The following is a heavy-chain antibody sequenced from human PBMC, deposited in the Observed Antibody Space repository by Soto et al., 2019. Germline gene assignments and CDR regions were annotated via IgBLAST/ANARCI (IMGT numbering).Heavy chain of an antibody. D-gene: IGHD2-15*01. CDR1: GGTFSSYA. J-gene: IGHJ6*02. V-gene: IGHV1-69*01. CDR3: ATHSSIGRQGPNGMDV. CDR2: IIPIFGTA. Sequence: QVQLGQSGADVKKPGSSVKVSCKASGGTFSSYAISWVRQAPGQGLEWMGGIIPIFGTANYAQKFQGRVTITADESTSTAYMELSSLRSEDTAVYYCATHSSIGRQGPNGMDVWGQGTTVTVSS.